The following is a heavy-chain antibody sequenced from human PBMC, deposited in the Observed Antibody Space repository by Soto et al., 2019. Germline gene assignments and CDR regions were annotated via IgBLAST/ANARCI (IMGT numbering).Heavy chain of an antibody. CDR2: ISYDGNKK. D-gene: IGHD6-19*01. V-gene: IGHV3-30-3*01. J-gene: IGHJ4*02. CDR3: ARSVAVAGLDY. CDR1: GFTLSSYS. Sequence: QVQLVESGGGVVQPGRSLRLSCAASGFTLSSYSMHWFRQAPGKWLEWVGVISYDGNKKYYRDSVKGRFSISRDTSNNTVHLQMNSLRPDDPAVYYCARSVAVAGLDYWGQGSLVTVSS.